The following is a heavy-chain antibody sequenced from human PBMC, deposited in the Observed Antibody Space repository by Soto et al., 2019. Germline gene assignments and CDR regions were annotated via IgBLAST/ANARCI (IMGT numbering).Heavy chain of an antibody. CDR1: GYTCSRYG. CDR2: VSGYNGDT. CDR3: AKNGQPPYYYYGMDV. Sequence: GASVKVCCEASGYTCSRYGISWVRQAPGQGLEWMGWVSGYNGDTKYAQKVQGRVTMTIDTSTYTAYMELRSLTSDDTAIYYCAKNGQPPYYYYGMDVWG. J-gene: IGHJ6*02. V-gene: IGHV1-18*01. D-gene: IGHD2-8*01.